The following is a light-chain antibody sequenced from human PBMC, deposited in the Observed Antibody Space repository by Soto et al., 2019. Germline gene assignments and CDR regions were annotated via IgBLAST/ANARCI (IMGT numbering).Light chain of an antibody. CDR2: AAS. CDR3: QQLNSYPLT. V-gene: IGKV1-5*01. CDR1: QSISSW. Sequence: DIQMTQSPSTLSASVGDRVTITCRASQSISSWLAWYQQRPGKAPELLIYAASSLQSGVPSRFSASGSGTDFTLTISSLQPEDFATYYCQQLNSYPLTFGGGTKVDIK. J-gene: IGKJ4*01.